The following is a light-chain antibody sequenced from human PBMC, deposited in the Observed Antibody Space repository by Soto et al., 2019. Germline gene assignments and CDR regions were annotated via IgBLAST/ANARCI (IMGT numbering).Light chain of an antibody. CDR3: QQYKNWPLT. V-gene: IGKV3-20*01. CDR2: GAS. Sequence: VVLTQSPATLSLSPGDRATLSCRASRHVYINALGWYQQKPGRTPTLLIYGASTRATDIPDRFSATGSGTDFSLTISGVEPEDFAVYYCQQYKNWPLTFGGGTRVEIK. J-gene: IGKJ4*01. CDR1: RHVYINA.